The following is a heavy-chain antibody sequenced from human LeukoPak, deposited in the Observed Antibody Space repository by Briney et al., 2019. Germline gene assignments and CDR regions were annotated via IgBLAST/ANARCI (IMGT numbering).Heavy chain of an antibody. V-gene: IGHV4-31*03. J-gene: IGHJ3*02. CDR2: IYYSGST. Sequence: SQTLSLTCTVSGGSISSGGYYWSWRRQHPGRGLEWVGYIYYSGSTYYNPSLKSRVTISVDTSKNQFSLKLSSVPAADTAVYYCARGYYDSSGYWPNAFDIWGQGTMVTVSS. D-gene: IGHD3-22*01. CDR1: GGSISSGGYY. CDR3: ARGYYDSSGYWPNAFDI.